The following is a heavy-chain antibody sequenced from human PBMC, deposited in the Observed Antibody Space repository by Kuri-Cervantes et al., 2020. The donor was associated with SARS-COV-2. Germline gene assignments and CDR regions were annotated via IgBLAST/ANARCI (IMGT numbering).Heavy chain of an antibody. Sequence: GGSLRLSCKASGYSFTNYWIGWVRQMPGKGLEWMGIIHPSDSDTRYSPSFHGQVTIFADRSNNTAYLQWSSLKASDTAMYYCARGTGTWGYYMDVWGKGTTVTVSS. V-gene: IGHV5-51*01. CDR3: ARGTGTWGYYMDV. J-gene: IGHJ6*03. CDR2: IHPSDSDT. D-gene: IGHD1-1*01. CDR1: GYSFTNYW.